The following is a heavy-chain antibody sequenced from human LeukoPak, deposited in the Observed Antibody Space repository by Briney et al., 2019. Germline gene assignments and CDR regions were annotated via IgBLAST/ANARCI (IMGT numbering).Heavy chain of an antibody. D-gene: IGHD3-3*01. CDR3: ATRLYDFWSGYLGY. V-gene: IGHV4-30-2*01. CDR2: IYHSGST. J-gene: IGHJ4*02. CDR1: GGSISSGGYY. Sequence: SETLSLTCTVSGGSISSGGYYWSWIRQPPGKGPEWIGYIYHSGSTYYNPSLKSRVTISVDRSKNQFSLKLSTVTAADTAVYYCATRLYDFWSGYLGYWGQGTLVTVSS.